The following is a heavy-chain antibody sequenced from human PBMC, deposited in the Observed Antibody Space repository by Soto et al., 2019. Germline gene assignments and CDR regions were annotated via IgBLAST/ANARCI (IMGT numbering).Heavy chain of an antibody. Sequence: SVKVSCKASGGTFSTYTITWVRQAPGQGLEWMGRIIPINGITNYSQKFQGRVTITRDKSASTAYMELSSLRSEDTAVYYCARDRITIFGVGSAYYYGMDVWGQGTTVTVSS. J-gene: IGHJ6*02. V-gene: IGHV1-69*04. CDR3: ARDRITIFGVGSAYYYGMDV. D-gene: IGHD3-3*01. CDR2: IIPINGIT. CDR1: GGTFSTYT.